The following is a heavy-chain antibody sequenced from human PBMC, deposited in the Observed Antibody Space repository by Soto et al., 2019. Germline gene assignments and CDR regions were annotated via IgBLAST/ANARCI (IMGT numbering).Heavy chain of an antibody. D-gene: IGHD3-3*01. CDR1: GYSFTSYW. Sequence: GESLKISCKGSGYSFTSYWIGWVRQMPGKGLEWMGIIYPGDSDTRYSPSFQGQVTISADKSISTAYLQWSSLKASDTAMYYCASLRFLEWLSSPLDYWGQGALVTVSS. CDR3: ASLRFLEWLSSPLDY. V-gene: IGHV5-51*01. J-gene: IGHJ4*02. CDR2: IYPGDSDT.